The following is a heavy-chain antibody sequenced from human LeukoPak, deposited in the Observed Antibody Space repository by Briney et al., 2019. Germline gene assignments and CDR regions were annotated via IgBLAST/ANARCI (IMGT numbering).Heavy chain of an antibody. Sequence: SETLSLTCTVSGGSINSYYWSWSRQPAGKGLKWIGYIYYSGSTNYNPSLKSRVTISVDTSKNQFSLRLSSVTAADTAVYYCARVTGYMTEDYFDYWGQGTLITVSS. CDR2: IYYSGST. CDR3: ARVTGYMTEDYFDY. CDR1: GGSINSYY. V-gene: IGHV4-59*01. D-gene: IGHD6-13*01. J-gene: IGHJ4*02.